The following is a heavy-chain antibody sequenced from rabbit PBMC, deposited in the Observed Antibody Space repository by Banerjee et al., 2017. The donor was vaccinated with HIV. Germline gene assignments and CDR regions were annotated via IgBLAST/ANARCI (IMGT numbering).Heavy chain of an antibody. CDR2: INTISGDT. CDR1: GFDFSSNA. V-gene: IGHV1S45*01. J-gene: IGHJ4*01. CDR3: ARDLAGVIGWNFNL. D-gene: IGHD4-1*01. Sequence: QEYLEESGGDLVKPEGSLTLTCTASGFDFSSNAMCWVRQAPGKGPEWIACINTISGDTVYATWAKGRFTISKASWTTVTLQMTSLTAADTASYFCARDLAGVIGWNFNLWGPGTLVTVS.